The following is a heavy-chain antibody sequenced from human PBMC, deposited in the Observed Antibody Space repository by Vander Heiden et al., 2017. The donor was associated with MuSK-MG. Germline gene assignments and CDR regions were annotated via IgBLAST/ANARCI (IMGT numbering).Heavy chain of an antibody. Sequence: QVQLVQSGAEVKKPGASVKVSCKASGYTFTGYYMHWVRQAPGQGLEWMGWINPNSGGTNYAQKFQGWVSLTRDTSISTAYMELSRLRSDDTPLYYCARAARSSGVYVHRDNWFDPWVQGSLVTVSS. CDR2: INPNSGGT. V-gene: IGHV1-2*04. D-gene: IGHD6-19*01. J-gene: IGHJ5*02. CDR3: ARAARSSGVYVHRDNWFDP. CDR1: GYTFTGYY.